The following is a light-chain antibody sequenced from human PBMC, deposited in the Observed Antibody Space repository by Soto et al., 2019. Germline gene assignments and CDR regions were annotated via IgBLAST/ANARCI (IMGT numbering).Light chain of an antibody. Sequence: DIVMTQSPDSLAVSLGERATINCKSSQSVLYSSNNKNYLAWYQQKPGQPPKLLIYCASNLESGVPDRFSGSGSGTDFTLNISSLQAEDVAVYYCQQYYSTPLTFGGGTKVEIK. CDR1: QSVLYSSNNKNY. J-gene: IGKJ4*02. CDR2: CAS. CDR3: QQYYSTPLT. V-gene: IGKV4-1*01.